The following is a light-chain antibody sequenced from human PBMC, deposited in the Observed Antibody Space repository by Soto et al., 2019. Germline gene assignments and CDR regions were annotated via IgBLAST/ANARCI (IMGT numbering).Light chain of an antibody. V-gene: IGKV1-5*01. CDR2: DSS. Sequence: DIQMTQSPSTLSEFVGDTVTITCRASQNINRYLAWYQQKPGKAPKLLIYDSSTLERGVPSRFNGSGSATAFTLTISSLQPEDFATYYCQQSYSTPRTFGGGTKVDIK. CDR3: QQSYSTPRT. CDR1: QNINRY. J-gene: IGKJ4*01.